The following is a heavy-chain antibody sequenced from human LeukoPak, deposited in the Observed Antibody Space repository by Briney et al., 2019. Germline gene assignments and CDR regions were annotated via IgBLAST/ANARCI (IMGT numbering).Heavy chain of an antibody. Sequence: GGSLRLSCTASGFTFSSYTMNWVRQAPGKGLEWVASISSTSNHINYVDPVKGRFTVSRDNADFSLFLHMDSLRTEDSGIYYCARPSAVAGSPYYYAYMDVWGKGTTVTVSS. J-gene: IGHJ6*03. D-gene: IGHD6-19*01. CDR3: ARPSAVAGSPYYYAYMDV. CDR1: GFTFSSYT. V-gene: IGHV3-21*04. CDR2: ISSTSNHI.